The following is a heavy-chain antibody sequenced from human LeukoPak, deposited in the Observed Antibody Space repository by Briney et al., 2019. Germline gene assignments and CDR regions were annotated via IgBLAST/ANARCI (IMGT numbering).Heavy chain of an antibody. V-gene: IGHV1-2*02. Sequence: ASVNVSCKASGYTFTDYYIHWVRQAPGQGLEWMGWINPNNGGTNFPQQFQDRVTLTRDTSVNTAYMELSRLKSDDTAVYFCATAPSPGLGFCSGASCYPDYWGQGTLVTVSS. CDR2: INPNNGGT. J-gene: IGHJ4*02. CDR1: GYTFTDYY. CDR3: ATAPSPGLGFCSGASCYPDY. D-gene: IGHD2-2*01.